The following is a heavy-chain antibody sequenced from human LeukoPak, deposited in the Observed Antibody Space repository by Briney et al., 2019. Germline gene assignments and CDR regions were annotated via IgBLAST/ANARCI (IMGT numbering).Heavy chain of an antibody. CDR3: AKDIFDRLGGDFDY. D-gene: IGHD2-21*01. Sequence: PGRSLRLSCAASGFTFDDYAMHWVRQAPGKGLEWVSGISWNSGSIGYADSVKGRFTISRDNAKNSLYLQMNSLRAEDTAVYYCAKDIFDRLGGDFDYWGQGTLVTVSS. CDR1: GFTFDDYA. V-gene: IGHV3-9*01. J-gene: IGHJ4*02. CDR2: ISWNSGSI.